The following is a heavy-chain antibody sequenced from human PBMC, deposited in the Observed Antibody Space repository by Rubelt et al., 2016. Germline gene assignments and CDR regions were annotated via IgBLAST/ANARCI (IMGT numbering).Heavy chain of an antibody. Sequence: QVQLQESGPGLVKPSETLSLTCTVSTGSISTYYWNWIRQPPGKGLEWIGYISYPGNTNYNPSLQSRAPISATTSKNQFSLRLGSVSAADTAVYYCAGLWIVGTANAFDIWGQGTMVAVSS. CDR3: AGLWIVGTANAFDI. CDR2: ISYPGNT. D-gene: IGHD1-26*01. J-gene: IGHJ3*02. V-gene: IGHV4-59*08. CDR1: TGSISTYY.